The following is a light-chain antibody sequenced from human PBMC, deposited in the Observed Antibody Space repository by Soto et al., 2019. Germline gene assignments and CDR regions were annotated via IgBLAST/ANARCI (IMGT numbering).Light chain of an antibody. J-gene: IGKJ1*01. CDR3: QHYNSYSEA. V-gene: IGKV1-5*01. Sequence: DIQMTQSPSTLSASVVDRVTITCLASQSISSWLAWYQQKPGKAPKLLIYDASSLESGVPSRFSGSGSGTEFTLTISSLQPDDFATYYCQHYNSYSEAFGQGTKV. CDR1: QSISSW. CDR2: DAS.